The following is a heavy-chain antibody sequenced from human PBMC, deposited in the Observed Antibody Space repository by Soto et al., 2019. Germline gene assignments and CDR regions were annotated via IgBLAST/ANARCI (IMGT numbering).Heavy chain of an antibody. V-gene: IGHV1-2*02. CDR1: GYTFTGYY. D-gene: IGHD6-13*01. CDR2: INPNSGGT. Sequence: ASVKVSCKASGYTFTGYYMHLVRQAPGQGLEWMGWINPNSGGTNYAQKFQGRVTMTRDTSISTAYMELSRLRSDDTAVYYCARDKQQLNYYYYYGMDVWGQGTTVTVSS. CDR3: ARDKQQLNYYYYYGMDV. J-gene: IGHJ6*02.